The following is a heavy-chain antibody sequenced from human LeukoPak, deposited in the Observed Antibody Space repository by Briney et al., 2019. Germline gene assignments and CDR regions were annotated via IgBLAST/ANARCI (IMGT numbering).Heavy chain of an antibody. CDR2: MYYSGST. D-gene: IGHD3-10*01. V-gene: IGHV4-39*01. Sequence: PSETLSLTCIVSGGSISSSSYYWGWIRQPPGTGLEWIGSMYYSGSTYYNPSLKSRVTLSVDTSKNQFSLKLSSVTAADTAVYYRARITIEWFDPWGQGTLVTVSS. J-gene: IGHJ5*02. CDR3: ARITIEWFDP. CDR1: GGSISSSSYY.